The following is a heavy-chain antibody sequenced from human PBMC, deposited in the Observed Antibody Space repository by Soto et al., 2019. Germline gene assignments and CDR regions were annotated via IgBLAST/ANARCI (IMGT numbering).Heavy chain of an antibody. CDR2: IYHSGAT. V-gene: IGHV4-4*02. J-gene: IGHJ4*02. CDR1: GDSITSSNW. CDR3: ARDLGTGTDY. Sequence: QVQLQESGPGLVKPSGTLSLTCAVSGDSITSSNWWSWVRQAPGKGLEWIGEIYHSGATTYNPSHESRATISVDPSNKHFSLKMTSVTAADTAVYFCARDLGTGTDYWGRGTLVTVAS.